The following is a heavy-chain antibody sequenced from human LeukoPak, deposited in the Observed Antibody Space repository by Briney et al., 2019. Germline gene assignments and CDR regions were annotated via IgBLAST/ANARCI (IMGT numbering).Heavy chain of an antibody. CDR2: IYYSGST. Sequence: SETLPLTCTVSGGSISSSSYYRGWIRQPPGKGLEWIGSIYYSGSTYYNPSLKSRVTISVDTSKNQFSLKLSSVTAADTAVYYCARGIQLWLWDYWGQGTLVTVSS. V-gene: IGHV4-39*07. J-gene: IGHJ4*02. CDR1: GGSISSSSYY. CDR3: ARGIQLWLWDY. D-gene: IGHD5-18*01.